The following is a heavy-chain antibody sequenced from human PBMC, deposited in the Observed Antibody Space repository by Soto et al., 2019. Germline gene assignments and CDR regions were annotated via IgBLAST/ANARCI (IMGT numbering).Heavy chain of an antibody. CDR2: IYHSGST. CDR3: ARDQTLQYYYGSGSYYREVWFDP. Sequence: LSLTCAVSGYSISSGYYWGWIRQPPGKGLEWIGSIYHSGSTYYNPSLKSRVTISVDTSKNQFSLKLSSVTAADTAVYYCARDQTLQYYYGSGSYYREVWFDPWGQG. CDR1: GYSISSGYY. V-gene: IGHV4-38-2*02. J-gene: IGHJ5*02. D-gene: IGHD3-10*01.